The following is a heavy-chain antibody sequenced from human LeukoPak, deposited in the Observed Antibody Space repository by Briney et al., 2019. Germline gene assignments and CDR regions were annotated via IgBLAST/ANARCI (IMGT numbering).Heavy chain of an antibody. D-gene: IGHD2-21*02. Sequence: SVKVSCKASGGTFSSYAISWVRQAPGQGLEWMGGIIPIFGTANYAQKFQGRVTITADESTSTAYMELSSLRSEDTAVYYCARGATYCGGDCYITRYYYYGMDVWGQGTTVTVSS. CDR2: IIPIFGTA. CDR1: GGTFSSYA. V-gene: IGHV1-69*13. CDR3: ARGATYCGGDCYITRYYYYGMDV. J-gene: IGHJ6*02.